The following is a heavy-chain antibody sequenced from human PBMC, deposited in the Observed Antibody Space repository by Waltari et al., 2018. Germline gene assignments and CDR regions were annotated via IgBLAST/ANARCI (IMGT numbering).Heavy chain of an antibody. D-gene: IGHD1-1*01. Sequence: QLQLQESGPGLVKPSGTLSLICAVSGDSMSTSDYWSWVRQPPGKGLEWIGQVRGAGKTTYNPSFASRVTMSLDTSTYHFALKLTSATAADTALYYCARDRGRGLYLDTWGQGTLVTVSP. CDR2: VRGAGKT. CDR1: GDSMSTSDY. J-gene: IGHJ4*02. CDR3: ARDRGRGLYLDT. V-gene: IGHV4-4*02.